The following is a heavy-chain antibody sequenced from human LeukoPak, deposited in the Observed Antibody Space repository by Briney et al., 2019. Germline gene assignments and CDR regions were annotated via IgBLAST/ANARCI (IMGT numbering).Heavy chain of an antibody. V-gene: IGHV4-39*01. J-gene: IGHJ4*02. D-gene: IGHD6-6*01. Sequence: SETLSLTRTVSGGSISGSSDYWGWIRQPPGKGLEWIGSIYYSGNTYYNPSLKSRVTISLDTSKNQFSLKLSSVTAADTAVYYCARQSVRAIAIAARPGNYFDYWGQGTLVTVSS. CDR2: IYYSGNT. CDR3: ARQSVRAIAIAARPGNYFDY. CDR1: GGSISGSSDY.